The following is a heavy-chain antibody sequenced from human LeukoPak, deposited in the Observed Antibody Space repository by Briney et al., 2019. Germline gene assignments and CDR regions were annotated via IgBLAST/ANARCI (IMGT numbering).Heavy chain of an antibody. CDR2: IDISSGYT. J-gene: IGHJ6*02. V-gene: IGHV3-11*03. CDR1: GFTFSAHY. Sequence: GGSLRLSCVASGFTFSAHYMSWIRQPPGKGLEWVSYIDISSGYTYYADSVKGRFTIFRDNAKNSLYLQMDNLRAEDTAVYFCARGHYGLDVWGQGTSVTVSS. CDR3: ARGHYGLDV.